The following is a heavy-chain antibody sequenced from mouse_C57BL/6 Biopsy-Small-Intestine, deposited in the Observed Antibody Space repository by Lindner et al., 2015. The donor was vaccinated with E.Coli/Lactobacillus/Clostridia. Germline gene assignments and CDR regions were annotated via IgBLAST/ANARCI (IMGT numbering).Heavy chain of an antibody. V-gene: IGHV5-6*01. Sequence: VQLQESGGDLVKPGGSLKLSCAASGFTFSSYGMSWVRQTPDKRLEWVATISSGGSYTYYPDSVKGRFTISRDNAKNTLYLQMSSLKSEDTAMYYCARHYYGSSYYFDYWGQGTTLTVSS. J-gene: IGHJ2*01. CDR2: ISSGGSYT. CDR1: GFTFSSYG. CDR3: ARHYYGSSYYFDY. D-gene: IGHD1-1*01.